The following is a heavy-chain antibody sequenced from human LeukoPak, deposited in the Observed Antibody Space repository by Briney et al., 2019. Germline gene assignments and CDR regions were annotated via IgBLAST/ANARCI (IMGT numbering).Heavy chain of an antibody. CDR1: GFNFAGSG. CDR2: IRYDAMNQ. D-gene: IGHD3-10*01. Sequence: PGGSLRLSCVTTGFNFAGSGFHWVRQAPGKGVEWVAFIRYDAMNQYYVDSVKGRFTISRDTSKSTVFMQMNSLRADGTAIYYCARTFGEAVFYFYMDVWGKGTAVTISS. J-gene: IGHJ6*03. V-gene: IGHV3-30*02. CDR3: ARTFGEAVFYFYMDV.